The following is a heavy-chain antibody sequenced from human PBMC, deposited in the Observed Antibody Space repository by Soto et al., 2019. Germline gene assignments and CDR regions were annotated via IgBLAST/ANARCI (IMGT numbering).Heavy chain of an antibody. CDR2: INHSGST. CDR1: GGSYSGYY. J-gene: IGHJ4*02. D-gene: IGHD3-10*01. Sequence: SETLSLTCAFYGGSYSGYYWIWIRQPPGKGLEWIGEINHSGSTNYNPSLKSRVTISVDTSKNQFSLKLSSVTAADTAVYYCARGLNYGSGSNWGQGTLVTVSS. V-gene: IGHV4-34*01. CDR3: ARGLNYGSGSN.